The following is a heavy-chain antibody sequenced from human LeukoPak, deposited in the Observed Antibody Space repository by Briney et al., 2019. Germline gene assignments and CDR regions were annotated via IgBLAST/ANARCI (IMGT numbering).Heavy chain of an antibody. CDR2: INHSGST. J-gene: IGHJ6*02. V-gene: IGHV4-34*01. CDR3: ARAAEGGAPLYYYGMDV. CDR1: GGSISSYY. Sequence: SETLSLTCTVSGGSISSYYWSWIRQPPGKGLEWIGEINHSGSTNYNPSLKSRVTISVDTSKNQFSLKLSSVTAADTAVYYCARAAEGGAPLYYYGMDVWGQGTTVTVSS. D-gene: IGHD3-16*01.